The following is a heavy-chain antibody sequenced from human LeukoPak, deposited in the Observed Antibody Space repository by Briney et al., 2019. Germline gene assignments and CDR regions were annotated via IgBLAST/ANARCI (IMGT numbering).Heavy chain of an antibody. V-gene: IGHV4-34*01. CDR3: ARGDTALGYFDY. D-gene: IGHD5-18*01. CDR2: INHSGST. Sequence: PSETLSLTCAVYGGSFSGYYWSWIRRPPGKGLEWIGEINHSGSTNYNPSLKSRVAISVDTSKNQFSLKLSSVTAADTAVYYCARGDTALGYFDYWGQGTLVTVSS. CDR1: GGSFSGYY. J-gene: IGHJ4*02.